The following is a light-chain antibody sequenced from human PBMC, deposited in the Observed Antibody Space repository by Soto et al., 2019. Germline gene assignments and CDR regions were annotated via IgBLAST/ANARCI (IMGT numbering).Light chain of an antibody. CDR3: QSYDSSLSGFV. V-gene: IGLV1-40*01. CDR2: GNS. Sequence: QSVLTQPPSVSGAPGQRVTISCTGSSSNIGTGYDVHWYQQIKGKAPKILISGNSNRPSGVPDRFSGSKSGNSASLAITGLQAEDEAYYYCQSYDSSLSGFVFGTVTKVTVL. CDR1: SSNIGTGYD. J-gene: IGLJ1*01.